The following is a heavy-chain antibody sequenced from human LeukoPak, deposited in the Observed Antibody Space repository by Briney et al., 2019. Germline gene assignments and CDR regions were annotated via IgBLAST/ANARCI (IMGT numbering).Heavy chain of an antibody. D-gene: IGHD3-22*01. Sequence: GSLRLSCVPSGFSFSNYAMSWVRQVPGKGLEWVSSISGSGGSTHYVDSVKGRFTISRDKTKNTLYLQMNSLRAEDTAVYYCAKSSYYDASGYYREYYFDSWGQGTLVTVSS. V-gene: IGHV3-23*01. CDR3: AKSSYYDASGYYREYYFDS. J-gene: IGHJ4*02. CDR2: ISGSGGST. CDR1: GFSFSNYA.